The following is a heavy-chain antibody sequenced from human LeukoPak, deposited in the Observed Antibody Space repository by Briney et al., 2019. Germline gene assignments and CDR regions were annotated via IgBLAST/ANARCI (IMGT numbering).Heavy chain of an antibody. V-gene: IGHV1-8*03. Sequence: ASVKVSCKASGYTFTSYDINWVRQATGQGLEWMGWMNPNSGNTGYAQKFQGRVTITRNTSISTAYMELSSLRSEDTAVYYCARGGRPTYYYGSGRKFYAFDIWGQGTMVTVSS. CDR1: GYTFTSYD. D-gene: IGHD3-10*01. CDR3: ARGGRPTYYYGSGRKFYAFDI. CDR2: MNPNSGNT. J-gene: IGHJ3*02.